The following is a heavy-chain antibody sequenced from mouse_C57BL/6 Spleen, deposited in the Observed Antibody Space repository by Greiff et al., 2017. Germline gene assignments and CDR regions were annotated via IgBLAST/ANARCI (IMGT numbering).Heavy chain of an antibody. CDR3: ARPYYYGSSYYFDY. CDR2: IWWDDDK. Sequence: QVTLKESGPGILQPSQTLSLTCSFSGFSLSTFGMGVGWIRQPSGKGLEWLAHIWWDDDKYYNPALKSRLTISKDTSKNQVFLKIANVDTADTATYYCARPYYYGSSYYFDYWGQGTTLTVSS. CDR1: GFSLSTFGMG. D-gene: IGHD1-1*01. J-gene: IGHJ2*01. V-gene: IGHV8-8*01.